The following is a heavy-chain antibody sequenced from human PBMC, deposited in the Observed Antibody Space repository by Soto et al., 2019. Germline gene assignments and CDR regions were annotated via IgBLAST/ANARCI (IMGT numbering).Heavy chain of an antibody. V-gene: IGHV3-48*02. CDR2: ISSSSSTI. CDR3: AREVPSDIVVMVAAWFDP. J-gene: IGHJ5*02. CDR1: GFTFSSYS. Sequence: GGSLRLSCAASGFTFSSYSMNWVRQAPGKGLEWVSYISSSSSTIYYADSVKGRFTISRDNAKNSLYLQMNSLRDEDTAVYYCAREVPSDIVVMVAAWFDPWGQGTLVTVSS. D-gene: IGHD2-15*01.